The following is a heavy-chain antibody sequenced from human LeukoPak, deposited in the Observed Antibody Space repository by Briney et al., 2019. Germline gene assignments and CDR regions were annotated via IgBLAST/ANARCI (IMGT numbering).Heavy chain of an antibody. D-gene: IGHD3-22*01. Sequence: GGSLRLSCAAPGFTVSSNYMSWVRQAPGKGLEWVSVIYSGGSTYYADSVKGRFTISRDNSKNTLYLQMNSLRAEDTAVYYCARENYYDSSGLDYWGQGTLVTVSS. CDR1: GFTVSSNY. CDR2: IYSGGST. V-gene: IGHV3-53*01. J-gene: IGHJ4*02. CDR3: ARENYYDSSGLDY.